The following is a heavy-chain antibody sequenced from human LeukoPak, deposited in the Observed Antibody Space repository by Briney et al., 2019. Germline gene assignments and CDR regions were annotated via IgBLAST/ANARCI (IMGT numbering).Heavy chain of an antibody. Sequence: GGSLRLSCAASGFTFSSYSMNWVRQAPGKGLEWVSYVSSSSSTIYYADSVKGRFTISRDNAKNSLYLQMNSLRAEDTAVYYCARGGYSSSFYYYYYMDVWGKGTTVTVSS. V-gene: IGHV3-48*01. D-gene: IGHD6-6*01. CDR1: GFTFSSYS. CDR3: ARGGYSSSFYYYYYMDV. CDR2: VSSSSSTI. J-gene: IGHJ6*03.